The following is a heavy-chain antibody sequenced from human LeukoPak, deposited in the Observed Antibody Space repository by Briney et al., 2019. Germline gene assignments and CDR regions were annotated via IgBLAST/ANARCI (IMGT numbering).Heavy chain of an antibody. CDR2: IRSKAYGGTT. CDR1: GFTFGDYA. J-gene: IGHJ4*02. CDR3: TREGRCGYSYGFSDY. D-gene: IGHD5-18*01. Sequence: GGSLRLSCTASGFTFGDYAMSWFRQAPGKGLEWVGFIRSKAYGGTTEYAASVKGRFTISRDDSKSIAYLQMNSLKTEDTAVYYCTREGRCGYSYGFSDYWGQGTLVTVSS. V-gene: IGHV3-49*03.